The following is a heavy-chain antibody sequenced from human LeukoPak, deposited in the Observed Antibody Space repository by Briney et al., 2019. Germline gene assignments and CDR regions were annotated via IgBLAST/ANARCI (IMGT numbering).Heavy chain of an antibody. CDR2: IYYSGST. D-gene: IGHD3-22*01. V-gene: IGHV4-39*07. CDR1: GGSISSSSYY. CDR3: ARETNYYDSSGYYPTLAY. Sequence: PSETLSLTCTVSGGSISSSSYYWGWIRQPPGKGLEWIGSIYYSGSTYYNPSLKSRVTISVDTSKNQFSLKLSSVTAADTAVYYCARETNYYDSSGYYPTLAYWGQGTLVTVSS. J-gene: IGHJ4*02.